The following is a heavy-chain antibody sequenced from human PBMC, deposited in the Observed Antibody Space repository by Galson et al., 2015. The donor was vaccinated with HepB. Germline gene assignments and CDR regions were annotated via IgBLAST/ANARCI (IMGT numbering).Heavy chain of an antibody. D-gene: IGHD3-3*01. J-gene: IGHJ4*02. CDR2: MKTEGFVI. CDR1: RFIFSTYG. V-gene: IGHV3-7*03. CDR3: VRDRGFGVDDY. Sequence: SLRLSCAASRFIFSTYGMHWVRQAPGKGPEWVANMKTEGFVIRYADSVRGRFTISRDNPKNSMYLQMDSLRVEDTAVYYCVRDRGFGVDDYWGQGTLVTVSS.